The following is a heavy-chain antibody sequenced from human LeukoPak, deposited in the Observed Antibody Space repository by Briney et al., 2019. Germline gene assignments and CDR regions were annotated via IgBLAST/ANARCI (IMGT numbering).Heavy chain of an antibody. CDR1: GFTFSSYA. CDR3: AREYYDILTGYHDAFDI. CDR2: ISYDGSNK. V-gene: IGHV3-30*04. J-gene: IGHJ3*02. D-gene: IGHD3-9*01. Sequence: GGSLRLSCAASGFTFSSYAMHWVRQAPGKGLEWVAVISYDGSNKYYADSVKGRFTISRDNSKNTLYLQMDSLRAEDTAVYYCAREYYDILTGYHDAFDIWGQGTMVTVSS.